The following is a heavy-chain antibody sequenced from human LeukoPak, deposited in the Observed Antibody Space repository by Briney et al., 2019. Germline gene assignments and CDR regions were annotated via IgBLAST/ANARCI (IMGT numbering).Heavy chain of an antibody. CDR1: GGSFSGYY. D-gene: IGHD2-15*01. CDR2: INHSGST. CDR3: ASDIYCSGGSCYVGRAFDI. Sequence: SETLSLTCAVYGGSFSGYYWSWIRQPPGKGLEWIGEINHSGSTNYNPSLKSRVTISVDTSKNQFSLKLSSVTAADTAVYYCASDIYCSGGSCYVGRAFDIWGQGTMVTVSS. V-gene: IGHV4-34*01. J-gene: IGHJ3*02.